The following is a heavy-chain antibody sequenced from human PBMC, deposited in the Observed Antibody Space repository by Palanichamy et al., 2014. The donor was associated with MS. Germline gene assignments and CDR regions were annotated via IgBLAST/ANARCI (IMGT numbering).Heavy chain of an antibody. J-gene: IGHJ3*02. V-gene: IGHV1-69*06. CDR3: ATRSGFCSGANCYSGTFDI. D-gene: IGHD2-15*01. CDR2: IIRFFHTP. Sequence: QVRLVQSGAEVKKPGSSVKVSCKASGGSFNNYAISWVLQAPGQGPEWMGGIIRFFHTPHYAQKFQGRVTITADTSTSTAYMELSSLKSEDTAVYYCATRSGFCSGANCYSGTFDIWGQGTLVIVSS. CDR1: GGSFNNYA.